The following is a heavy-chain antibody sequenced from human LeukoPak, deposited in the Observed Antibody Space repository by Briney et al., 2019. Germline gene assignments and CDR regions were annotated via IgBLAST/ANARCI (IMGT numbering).Heavy chain of an antibody. V-gene: IGHV3-33*01. CDR3: VRGVGVSRFNYFDP. Sequence: GGSLRLSCAASGFTFSSSGMHWVRQAPGKGLEWVAVIWYDASDRYYADSVKGRFTISRDNSKNTLFLQMNSLRDDDTAVYYCVRGVGVSRFNYFDPWGQGTLVVVSS. J-gene: IGHJ5*02. D-gene: IGHD5-24*01. CDR2: IWYDASDR. CDR1: GFTFSSSG.